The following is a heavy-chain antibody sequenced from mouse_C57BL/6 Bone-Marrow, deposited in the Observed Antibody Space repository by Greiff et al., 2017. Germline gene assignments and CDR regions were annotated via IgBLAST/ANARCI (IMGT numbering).Heavy chain of an antibody. D-gene: IGHD1-1*01. CDR3: ARRTLYYGSSSFDY. CDR2: IHPNSGST. J-gene: IGHJ2*01. CDR1: GYTFTSYW. V-gene: IGHV1-64*01. Sequence: QVQLQQPGAELVKPGASVKVSCKASGYTFTSYWMHWVKQRPGQGLEWIGRIHPNSGSTNYNEKFKSKATLTVDKSSSTAYMQLSSLTSEDSAVYYCARRTLYYGSSSFDYWGQGTTLTVSS.